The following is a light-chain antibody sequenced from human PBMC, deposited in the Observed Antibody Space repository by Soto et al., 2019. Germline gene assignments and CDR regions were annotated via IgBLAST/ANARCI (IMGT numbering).Light chain of an antibody. Sequence: ERVMTQSPATLSVSPGERATLSCRASQSVGSNLAWYQQKPGQAPRLLIFGASSRATGVPARFSGSGCGTEFPLTITSLQSEDFAVYFCQQYDNLPLTFGPGTKVDI. CDR2: GAS. CDR1: QSVGSN. CDR3: QQYDNLPLT. V-gene: IGKV3-15*01. J-gene: IGKJ3*01.